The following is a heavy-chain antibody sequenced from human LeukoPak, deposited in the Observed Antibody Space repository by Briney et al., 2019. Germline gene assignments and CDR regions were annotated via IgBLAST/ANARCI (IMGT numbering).Heavy chain of an antibody. D-gene: IGHD3-16*01. CDR3: ARGEGLAPAPQDY. V-gene: IGHV5-51*01. CDR1: GYSFTSYW. Sequence: LGESLKISCKGSGYSFTSYWIGWVRQLPGKGLEWMGIIYPGDSETRYSPTLQGQVTISADKSISTAYLQWSSLKASDTAMYYCARGEGLAPAPQDYWGQGTLVTVAS. CDR2: IYPGDSET. J-gene: IGHJ4*02.